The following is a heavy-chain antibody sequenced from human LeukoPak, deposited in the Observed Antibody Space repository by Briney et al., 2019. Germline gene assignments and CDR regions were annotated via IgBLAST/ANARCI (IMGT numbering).Heavy chain of an antibody. CDR2: IIPIFGTA. J-gene: IGHJ4*02. D-gene: IGHD7-27*01. Sequence: ASVKVSCKASGGTFSSYAISWVRQAPGQGLEWMGGIIPIFGTANYAQKFQGRVTITADESTSTAYMELSRLRSDDTAVYYCATSQTGDNYFDYWGQGTLVTVSS. V-gene: IGHV1-69*13. CDR3: ATSQTGDNYFDY. CDR1: GGTFSSYA.